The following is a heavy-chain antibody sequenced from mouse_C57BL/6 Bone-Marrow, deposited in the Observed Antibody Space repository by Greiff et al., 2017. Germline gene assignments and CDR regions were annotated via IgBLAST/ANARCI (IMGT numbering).Heavy chain of an antibody. J-gene: IGHJ2*01. CDR3: ARHNYYGSSYVLDY. V-gene: IGHV5-12*01. CDR2: ISNGGGST. CDR1: GFTFSDYY. Sequence: EVQRVESGGGLVQPGGSLKLSCAASGFTFSDYYMYWVRQTPEKRLEWVAYISNGGGSTYYPDTVKGRFTISRDNAKNTLYLQMSRLKSEDTAMYYGARHNYYGSSYVLDYWGQGTTLTVSS. D-gene: IGHD1-1*01.